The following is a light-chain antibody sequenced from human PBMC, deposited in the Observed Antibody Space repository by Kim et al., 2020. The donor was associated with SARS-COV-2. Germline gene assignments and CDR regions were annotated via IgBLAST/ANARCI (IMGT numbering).Light chain of an antibody. Sequence: QSVLTQPASVSESPGQSITISCTGTSSDVGGYNYVSWYQQHPGKAPKLMIYDVSNRPSGVSNRFSGSKSGNTASLTISGLQAEDEADYYCSSYTSSSTVFGGGTQLTVL. V-gene: IGLV2-14*03. CDR1: SSDVGGYNY. CDR2: DVS. CDR3: SSYTSSSTV. J-gene: IGLJ3*02.